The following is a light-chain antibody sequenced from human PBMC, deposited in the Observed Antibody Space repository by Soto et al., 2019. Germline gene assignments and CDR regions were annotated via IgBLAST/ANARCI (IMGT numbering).Light chain of an antibody. CDR3: QPSYSTLWT. V-gene: IGKV1-39*01. CDR1: QSITSY. Sequence: DIQMTHSPSSLSASVGDRVTITCRASQSITSYLNWYQQKPGKAPKLLIYAASSLQRGVPSRFSGSGSGTDFNLIISSVQPEDFATYYCQPSYSTLWTFGQGTKVEIK. J-gene: IGKJ1*01. CDR2: AAS.